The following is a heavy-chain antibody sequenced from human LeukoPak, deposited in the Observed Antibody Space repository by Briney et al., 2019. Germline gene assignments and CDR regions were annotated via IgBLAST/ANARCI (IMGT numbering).Heavy chain of an antibody. Sequence: GGSLRLSCAASGFTFSDYYMSWIRQAPGKGLEWVSYISSGGSTIYYADSVKGRFTISRDNSKNTLYLQMNSLRTEDTAVYYCAKDEPRVAGTIYWDQGTLVTVSS. V-gene: IGHV3-11*04. CDR3: AKDEPRVAGTIY. J-gene: IGHJ4*02. D-gene: IGHD6-19*01. CDR1: GFTFSDYY. CDR2: ISSGGSTI.